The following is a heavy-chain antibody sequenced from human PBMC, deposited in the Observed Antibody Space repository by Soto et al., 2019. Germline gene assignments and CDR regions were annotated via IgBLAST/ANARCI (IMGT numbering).Heavy chain of an antibody. D-gene: IGHD6-13*01. J-gene: IGHJ5*02. CDR1: GFTFSGYA. CDR2: IGSGSP. Sequence: EVQLLESGGGLVQPGGSLRLSSAASGFTFSGYAMSWVRQAPGKGLEWVSAIGSGSPFYADSVKGRFTISRDNANSMLYLQMNSLRADDAAVYFCVQDLGSSWYHYNSFAPGGQGTLVTVSS. CDR3: VQDLGSSWYHYNSFAP. V-gene: IGHV3-23*01.